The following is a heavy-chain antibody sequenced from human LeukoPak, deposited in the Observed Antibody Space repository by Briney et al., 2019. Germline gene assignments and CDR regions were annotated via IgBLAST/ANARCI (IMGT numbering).Heavy chain of an antibody. V-gene: IGHV3-30-3*01. Sequence: GGSLRLSCVASGLTFSSDSMSWVRPAPGKGLEWVAVTSYDGSNKYYANSVKGRFTICRDNYKDTLSLQMTSLRAEDTAVSYCARGYDQTAAYSYYYGMDVWGQGTTVTVSS. CDR3: ARGYDQTAAYSYYYGMDV. D-gene: IGHD5-12*01. CDR1: GLTFSSDS. J-gene: IGHJ6*02. CDR2: TSYDGSNK.